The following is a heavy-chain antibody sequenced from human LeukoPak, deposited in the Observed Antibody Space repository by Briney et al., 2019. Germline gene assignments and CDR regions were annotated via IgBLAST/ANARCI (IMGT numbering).Heavy chain of an antibody. J-gene: IGHJ4*02. CDR3: AKDTSIGKYCTNGVCSPFDY. Sequence: GGSLRLSCAGSGFTFSSYAMSWVRQAPGQGLEWVAVISDSGDYTSYADSVRGRFTISRDNSRNTLYLQMISLRPEDTAVYYCAKDTSIGKYCTNGVCSPFDYWGQGTLVTVSS. D-gene: IGHD2-8*01. CDR2: ISDSGDYT. CDR1: GFTFSSYA. V-gene: IGHV3-23*01.